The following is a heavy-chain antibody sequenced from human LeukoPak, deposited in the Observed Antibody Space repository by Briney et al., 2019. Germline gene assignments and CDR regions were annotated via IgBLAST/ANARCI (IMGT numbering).Heavy chain of an antibody. CDR2: ISAYNGKT. J-gene: IGHJ4*02. V-gene: IGHV1-18*01. D-gene: IGHD5-12*01. CDR1: GYSFVSYG. Sequence: ASVKVSCTASGYSFVSYGMSWVRQAPGQGLEWMGWISAYNGKTNYPQTFQGRVTMTTDTSTNTGYMELRSLRFDDTAVYYCARVRDTGYDENDFWGQGTLVTVSS. CDR3: ARVRDTGYDENDF.